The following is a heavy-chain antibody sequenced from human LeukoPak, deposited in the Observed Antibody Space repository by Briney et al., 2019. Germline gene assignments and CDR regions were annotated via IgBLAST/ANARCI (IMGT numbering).Heavy chain of an antibody. CDR1: AFTFSDYY. J-gene: IGHJ4*02. CDR2: ISSSGSTI. V-gene: IGHV3-11*04. Sequence: GGSLRLSCAASAFTFSDYYMSWIRQAPGKGLEWVSYISSSGSTIYYADSVKGRFTISRDNSKNTLYLQMSSLRAEDTAVYYCARDADYGDYVLYYFDYWGQGTLVTVSS. CDR3: ARDADYGDYVLYYFDY. D-gene: IGHD4-17*01.